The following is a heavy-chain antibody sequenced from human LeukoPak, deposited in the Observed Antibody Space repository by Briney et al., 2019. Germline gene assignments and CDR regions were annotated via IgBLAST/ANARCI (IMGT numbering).Heavy chain of an antibody. V-gene: IGHV3-66*02. J-gene: IGHJ5*02. Sequence: GGSLRLACAASGITVSNIYVAWVRQAPGKGLEWVSVIHRGDTTYYADSVKGRFTISRDTSKNSVYLQMHSLSAEDSAIYFCAKVASSPPYCGGYGGWFGPWGQGTLVTVSS. CDR2: IHRGDTT. CDR3: AKVASSPPYCGGYGGWFGP. CDR1: GITVSNIY. D-gene: IGHD2-21*01.